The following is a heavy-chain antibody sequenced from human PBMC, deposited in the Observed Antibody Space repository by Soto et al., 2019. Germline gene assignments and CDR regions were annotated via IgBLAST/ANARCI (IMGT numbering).Heavy chain of an antibody. CDR2: INAGNGNT. D-gene: IGHD2-2*01. Sequence: GASVKVSCKASGYTFTSYAMHWVRQAPGQRLEWMGWINAGNGNTKYSQKFQGRVTITGDTSASTAYMELSSLRSEDTAVYYCALITLGFCSSTSCNGLDYWGQGTLGTVSS. CDR3: ALITLGFCSSTSCNGLDY. J-gene: IGHJ4*02. V-gene: IGHV1-3*01. CDR1: GYTFTSYA.